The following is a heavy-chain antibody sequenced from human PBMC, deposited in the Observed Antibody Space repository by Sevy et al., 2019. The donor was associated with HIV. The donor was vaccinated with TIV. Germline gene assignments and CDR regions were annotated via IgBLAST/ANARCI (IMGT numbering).Heavy chain of an antibody. J-gene: IGHJ3*01. V-gene: IGHV4-30-2*01. CDR3: ARDGGTVTTPGCFDF. D-gene: IGHD4-17*01. CDR1: GGSISSGAYS. CDR2: IFHTGNT. Sequence: SETLSLTCAVSGGSISSGAYSWNWIRQPPGKGLEWIGYIFHTGNTYYNPSLKSRVTISVDRSRNQLSLDLTSVTAADTAVYYCARDGGTVTTPGCFDFWGQGTLVTVSS.